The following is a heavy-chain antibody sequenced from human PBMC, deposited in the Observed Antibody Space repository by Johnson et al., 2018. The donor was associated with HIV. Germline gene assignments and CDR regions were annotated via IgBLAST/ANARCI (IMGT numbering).Heavy chain of an antibody. Sequence: VQLVESGGGVVQPGGSLRLSCAASGFTFSSYGMHWVRQAPGKGLEWVGRIKSKTDGGTTDYAAPVKGRFTISRDDSKNTLYLQMNSLKSEDTAVYYCTTGQRERRSPNDAFHIWGQGTMVTVSS. D-gene: IGHD1-1*01. CDR1: GFTFSSYG. CDR3: TTGQRERRSPNDAFHI. J-gene: IGHJ3*02. V-gene: IGHV3-15*01. CDR2: IKSKTDGGTT.